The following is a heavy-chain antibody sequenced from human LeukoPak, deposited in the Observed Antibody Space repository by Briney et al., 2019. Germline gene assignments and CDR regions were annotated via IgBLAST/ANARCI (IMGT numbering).Heavy chain of an antibody. V-gene: IGHV3-33*01. J-gene: IGHJ4*02. CDR2: IWYDGSKS. CDR3: VGDRGGYHYFDY. Sequence: GGSLRLSCAASGFTFRNFGMHWVRQAPGKGLEWVAIIWYDGSKSYYADSVKDRFTFSRDNSKNTVYLQMNSLRADDTAVYFCVGDRGGYHYFDYWGQGTLVTVSS. D-gene: IGHD3-16*02. CDR1: GFTFRNFG.